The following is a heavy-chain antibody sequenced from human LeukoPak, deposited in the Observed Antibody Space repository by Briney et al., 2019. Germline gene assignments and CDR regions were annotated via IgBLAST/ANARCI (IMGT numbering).Heavy chain of an antibody. J-gene: IGHJ4*02. V-gene: IGHV4-59*01. CDR2: IYYSGST. CDR1: GGSISSYY. CDR3: ARQTIFGVLFDY. D-gene: IGHD3-3*01. Sequence: KTSETLSLTCTVSGGSISSYYWSWIRQPPGKGLEWIGYIYYSGSTNYNPSLKSRVTISVDTSKNQFSLKLSPVTAADTAVYYCARQTIFGVLFDYWGQGTLVTVSS.